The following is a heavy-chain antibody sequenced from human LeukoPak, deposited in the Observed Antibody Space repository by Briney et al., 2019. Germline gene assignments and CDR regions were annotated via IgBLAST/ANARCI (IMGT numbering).Heavy chain of an antibody. D-gene: IGHD1-14*01. V-gene: IGHV3-64D*06. J-gene: IGHJ3*01. CDR1: GFTFSSYA. Sequence: PGGSLRLSCAASGFTFSSYAMHWVRQAPGKGLEYVSAISSNGGSTYYANSVKGRFTISRDNARNTLSLQMNSLTIEDTAVYYCVVVVEPPDSDGFDVWGQGTMITVSS. CDR3: VVVVEPPDSDGFDV. CDR2: ISSNGGST.